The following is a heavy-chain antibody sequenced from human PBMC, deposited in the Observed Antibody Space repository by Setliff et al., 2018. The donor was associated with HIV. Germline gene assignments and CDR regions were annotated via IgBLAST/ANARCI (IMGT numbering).Heavy chain of an antibody. CDR1: GFTFSSHW. V-gene: IGHV3-23*01. CDR2: ITGSGDST. CDR3: STGGMAAGGPGGGHGPDV. J-gene: IGHJ6*02. D-gene: IGHD6-13*01. Sequence: GGSLRLSCAVSGFTFSSHWMVWVRQAPGKGLEWVSSITGSGDSTYYADSVKGRFTISRDSSKNTLSLQMSSLRAEDTALYYCSTGGMAAGGPGGGHGPDVWGQGTTVTVS.